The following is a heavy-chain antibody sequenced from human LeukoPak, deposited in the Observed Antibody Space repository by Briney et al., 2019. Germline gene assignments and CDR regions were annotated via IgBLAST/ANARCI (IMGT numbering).Heavy chain of an antibody. CDR2: ISNNQGKT. D-gene: IGHD6-25*01. CDR3: AKDHHSAGWPAFDY. V-gene: IGHV3-23*01. J-gene: IGHJ4*02. CDR1: GFSVGSRA. Sequence: GGSLRLSCAASGFSVGSRATCWVRQAPGKGLEWVSSISNNQGKTYYADSVRGRFTISRDESKNTVSLQMNSLRAEDTALYYCAKDHHSAGWPAFDYWGQGALVTVSS.